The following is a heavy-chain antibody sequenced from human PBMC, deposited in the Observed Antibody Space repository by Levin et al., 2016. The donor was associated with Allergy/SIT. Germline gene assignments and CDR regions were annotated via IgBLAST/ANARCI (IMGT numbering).Heavy chain of an antibody. V-gene: IGHV3-7*03. CDR2: IKQDGSEK. D-gene: IGHD6-13*01. CDR3: AREGDSIAAAGLYYYYMDV. CDR1: GFTFSSYW. Sequence: GESLKISCAASGFTFSSYWMSWVRQAPGKGLEWVANIKQDGSEKYYVDSVKGRFTISRDNAKNSLYLQMNSLRAEDTAVYYCAREGDSIAAAGLYYYYMDVWGKGTTVTVSS. J-gene: IGHJ6*03.